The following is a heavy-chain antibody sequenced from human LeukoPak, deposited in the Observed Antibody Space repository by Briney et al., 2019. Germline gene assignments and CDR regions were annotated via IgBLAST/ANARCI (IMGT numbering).Heavy chain of an antibody. Sequence: SETLSLTCTVSGGSISSYYWSWIRQPPGKGLEWIGYIYYSGGTNYNPSLKSRVTMSVDTSKNQFSLKLSSVTAADTAVYYCAKVTGTTTVHYYGMDVWGQGTTVTVSS. V-gene: IGHV4-59*01. CDR1: GGSISSYY. CDR2: IYYSGGT. D-gene: IGHD1-7*01. CDR3: AKVTGTTTVHYYGMDV. J-gene: IGHJ6*02.